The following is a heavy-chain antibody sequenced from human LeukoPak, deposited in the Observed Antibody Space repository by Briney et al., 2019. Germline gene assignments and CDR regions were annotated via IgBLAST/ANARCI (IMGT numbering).Heavy chain of an antibody. CDR1: GDTFTDYG. J-gene: IGHJ4*02. D-gene: IGHD5-24*01. V-gene: IGHV1-18*01. CDR2: ISVYNVNT. Sequence: GASVKVSCVTSGDTFTDYGISWVRQAPGQGLEWLGWISVYNVNTNYAQKLQGRVTMTTDTSTSTAYMELRSLRSDDTAVYYCAREDGYWGQGTLVTVSS. CDR3: AREDGY.